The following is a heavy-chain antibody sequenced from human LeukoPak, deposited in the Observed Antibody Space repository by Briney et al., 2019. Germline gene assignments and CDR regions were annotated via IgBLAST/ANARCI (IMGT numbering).Heavy chain of an antibody. CDR3: ANGSPDHIVVVVAEGAIDAFDI. CDR1: GFTFSSYG. V-gene: IGHV3-30*18. Sequence: PGGSLRVSCAASGFTFSSYGMHWVRQAPGKGLEWVAVISYDGSNKYYADSVKGRFTLSRDNSKNTLYLQMNSLRAEDTAVYYCANGSPDHIVVVVAEGAIDAFDIWGQGTMVTVSS. CDR2: ISYDGSNK. D-gene: IGHD2-15*01. J-gene: IGHJ3*02.